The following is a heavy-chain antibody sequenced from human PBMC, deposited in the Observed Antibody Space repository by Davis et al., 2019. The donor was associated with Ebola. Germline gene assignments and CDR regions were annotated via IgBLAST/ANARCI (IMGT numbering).Heavy chain of an antibody. CDR2: ISTSGTTI. CDR3: ARDTEYSSGWYPFDY. D-gene: IGHD6-19*01. V-gene: IGHV3-11*04. Sequence: GGSLRLSCAASGFTFSDYYMSWIRQAPGKGLEWVSYISTSGTTIYYADSVKGRFTISRDNAKNSLYLQMNSLRDEDTAVYYCARDTEYSSGWYPFDYWGQGTLVTVSS. CDR1: GFTFSDYY. J-gene: IGHJ4*02.